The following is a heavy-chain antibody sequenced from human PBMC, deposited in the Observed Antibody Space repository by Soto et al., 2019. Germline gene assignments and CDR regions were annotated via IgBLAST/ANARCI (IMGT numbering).Heavy chain of an antibody. CDR3: ARDDRYSGSFDY. J-gene: IGHJ4*02. CDR2: VSGDGRDT. CDR1: WCSFSSYW. D-gene: IGHD3-16*02. Sequence: EVQLEESGGGLVQPGGSLRLSCAASWCSFSSYWMSWVCKAPGKGTEWVGIVSGDGRDTTYEESVKGRYNISRHNAENSLFLQMNSLRADDAAVNYCARDDRYSGSFDYWGQGALVNVS. V-gene: IGHV3-7*01.